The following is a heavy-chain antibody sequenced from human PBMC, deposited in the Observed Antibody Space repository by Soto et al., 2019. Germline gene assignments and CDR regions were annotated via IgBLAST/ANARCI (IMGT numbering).Heavy chain of an antibody. D-gene: IGHD1-26*01. CDR3: ARDGGRHSGGMDY. CDR1: GGTFSRYS. J-gene: IGHJ4*02. Sequence: QVQLVQSGAEVKKPGSSVKVSCKASGGTFSRYSINWVRQAPGQGLEWMGEIIPIFGTANYAQQFQGRVTITADESTSTAYMELSSLRSEDTAVYYCARDGGRHSGGMDYWGQGTLVTVSS. CDR2: IIPIFGTA. V-gene: IGHV1-69*01.